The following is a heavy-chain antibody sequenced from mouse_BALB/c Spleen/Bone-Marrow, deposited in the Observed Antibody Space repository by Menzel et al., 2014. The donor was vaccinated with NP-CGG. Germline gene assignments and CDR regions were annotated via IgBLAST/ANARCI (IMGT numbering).Heavy chain of an antibody. CDR3: ARRGYDNSYWYFGV. CDR1: GFAFSSYG. V-gene: IGHV5-6*01. J-gene: IGHJ1*01. D-gene: IGHD2-10*02. CDR2: ISSGGSHT. Sequence: VQLKESGGDLVKPGGSLKLSCAASGFAFSSYGMSWVRQTPDRRLEWVATISSGGSHTYYPDSVKGRFTTSRDNAKNTLYLQMSSLKSEDTAIYYCARRGYDNSYWYFGVWGAGTTVTVSS.